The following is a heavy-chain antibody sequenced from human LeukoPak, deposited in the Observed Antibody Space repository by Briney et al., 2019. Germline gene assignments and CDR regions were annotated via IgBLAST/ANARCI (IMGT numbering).Heavy chain of an antibody. CDR1: GFTFSSNY. Sequence: GGARSLPCVGSGFTFSSNYLGGAGQAPGKGLEWVSVIYSGGSTYYADSVKSRFTISRDNSKNTLYLQMNSPRAEDTAVYYCARDAYWGQGTLVTVSS. J-gene: IGHJ4*02. CDR2: IYSGGST. CDR3: ARDAY. V-gene: IGHV3-53*01.